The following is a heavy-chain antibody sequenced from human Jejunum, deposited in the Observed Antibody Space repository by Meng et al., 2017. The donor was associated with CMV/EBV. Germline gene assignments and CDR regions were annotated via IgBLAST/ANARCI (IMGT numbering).Heavy chain of an antibody. J-gene: IGHJ4*02. D-gene: IGHD6-19*01. CDR2: INPNSGGT. CDR3: ARGAAVAGSFDY. CDR1: GYTFSGYC. V-gene: IGHV1-2*06. Sequence: CKTSGYTFSGYCIHWVRQAPGQGLEWMGRINPNSGGTNYAQNFQGRVTMTRDTSISTMYMELSRLRYDDTAVYYCARGAAVAGSFDYWGQGTLVTVSS.